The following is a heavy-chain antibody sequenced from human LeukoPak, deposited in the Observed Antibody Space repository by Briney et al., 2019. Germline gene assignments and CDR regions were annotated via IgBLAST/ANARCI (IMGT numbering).Heavy chain of an antibody. V-gene: IGHV1-2*02. CDR2: INPKSGGT. Sequence: GASVKVSCKASGYTFTGYYMHWVRQAPGQGLEWMGWINPKSGGTNYAQKFQGRVTMTRDTSISTAYMELSRLRSDDTAVYYCARDAGYCSSTTCSADIDYWGQGTLVTVSS. J-gene: IGHJ4*02. CDR1: GYTFTGYY. CDR3: ARDAGYCSSTTCSADIDY. D-gene: IGHD2-2*01.